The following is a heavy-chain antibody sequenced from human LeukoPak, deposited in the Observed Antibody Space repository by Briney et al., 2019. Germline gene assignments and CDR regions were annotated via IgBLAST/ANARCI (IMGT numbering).Heavy chain of an antibody. CDR3: ARGPGYYDILTGYLSFDY. D-gene: IGHD3-9*01. CDR2: IYYSGST. V-gene: IGHV4-59*01. J-gene: IGHJ4*02. Sequence: SETLSLTCTVSGGSISSYYWSWIRQPPGKGLEWIGYIYYSGSTNYNPSLKSRVTISVDTSKNQFSLKPSSVTAADTAVYYCARGPGYYDILTGYLSFDYWGQGTLVTVSS. CDR1: GGSISSYY.